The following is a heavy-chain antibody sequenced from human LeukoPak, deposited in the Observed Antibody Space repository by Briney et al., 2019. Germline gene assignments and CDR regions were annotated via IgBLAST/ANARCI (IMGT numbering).Heavy chain of an antibody. Sequence: ASVKVPCKASGYTFTSYYMHWVRQAPGQGLEWMGWINPNSGDTNYAQKFQGRATMTRDTSISSAYMELSRLRSDNTAVYYCARVRYRLAETYIDYWGQGTLVTVSS. CDR3: ARVRYRLAETYIDY. D-gene: IGHD3-16*01. J-gene: IGHJ4*02. V-gene: IGHV1-2*02. CDR2: INPNSGDT. CDR1: GYTFTSYY.